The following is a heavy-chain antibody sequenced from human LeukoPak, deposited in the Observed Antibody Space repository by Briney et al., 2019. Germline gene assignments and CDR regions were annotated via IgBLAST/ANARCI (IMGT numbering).Heavy chain of an antibody. J-gene: IGHJ4*02. D-gene: IGHD6-13*01. Sequence: LRLSCAASGFTFSSYAMSWVRQHPGKGLEWIGYIYYSGSTYYNPSLKSRVTISADTSNNQFSLKLSSVTAADTAVYYCASSPSRYSSSWPAGSFDYWGQGTLVTVSS. CDR2: IYYSGST. CDR3: ASSPSRYSSSWPAGSFDY. CDR1: GFTFSSYA. V-gene: IGHV4-31*02.